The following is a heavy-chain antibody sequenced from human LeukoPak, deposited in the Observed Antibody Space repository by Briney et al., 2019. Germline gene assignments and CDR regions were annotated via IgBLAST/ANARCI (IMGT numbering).Heavy chain of an antibody. V-gene: IGHV4-34*01. J-gene: IGHJ4*02. Sequence: SETLSLTCAVYGGSFSGYYWSWIRQPPGKGLEWIGEINHSGSTNYNPSLKSRVTISVDTSKNQFSLKLSSVTAADTAVYYCARVRNIAALDYWGQGTLVTVSS. CDR3: ARVRNIAALDY. CDR1: GGSFSGYY. D-gene: IGHD6-6*01. CDR2: INHSGST.